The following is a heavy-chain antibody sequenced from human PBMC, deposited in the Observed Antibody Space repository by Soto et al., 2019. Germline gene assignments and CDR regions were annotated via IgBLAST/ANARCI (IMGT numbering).Heavy chain of an antibody. CDR2: IYYSGST. J-gene: IGHJ4*02. V-gene: IGHV4-39*01. CDR1: CGSISSSSYY. Sequence: PSETLSLTCTVSCGSISSSSYYWGWIRQPPGKGLEWIGSIYYSGSTYYNPSLKSRVTISVDTSKNQFSLKLSSVTAADTAVYYCAAHPHYYDSSGYYYDLDYWGQGTLVTVSS. CDR3: AAHPHYYDSSGYYYDLDY. D-gene: IGHD3-22*01.